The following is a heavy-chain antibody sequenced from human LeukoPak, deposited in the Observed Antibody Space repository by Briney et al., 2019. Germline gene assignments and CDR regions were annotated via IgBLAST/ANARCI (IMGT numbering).Heavy chain of an antibody. Sequence: GGSLRLSCAASGFNFDDHAMHWVRQAPGKGLEWVACITWNGNYIGYADSVKGRFTISRDNAKNSLYLQMDSLRGEDTAFYYCVKTAGDGTFDYWGQGTLVTVSS. CDR1: GFNFDDHA. J-gene: IGHJ4*02. V-gene: IGHV3-9*01. CDR2: ITWNGNYI. CDR3: VKTAGDGTFDY.